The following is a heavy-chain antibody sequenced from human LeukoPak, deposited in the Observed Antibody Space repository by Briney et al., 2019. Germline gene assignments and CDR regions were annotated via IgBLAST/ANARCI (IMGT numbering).Heavy chain of an antibody. J-gene: IGHJ5*02. D-gene: IGHD4-17*01. Sequence: PSETLSLTCTVSGVSISSDYWSCIRLPPGKGLEWIGYIYYSGSSNYNPSLKSRVTMSVDTSKSQFSLKLTSVTAADTAVYYCARRLRQNLFDPWGQGTLVTVSS. V-gene: IGHV4-59*08. CDR2: IYYSGSS. CDR3: ARRLRQNLFDP. CDR1: GVSISSDY.